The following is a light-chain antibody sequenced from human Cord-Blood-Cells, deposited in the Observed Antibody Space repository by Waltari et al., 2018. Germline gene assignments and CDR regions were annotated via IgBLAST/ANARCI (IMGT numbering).Light chain of an antibody. Sequence: QSVLTQPPSVSGAPGQRVTISCTGSRSNIGPGYDVHWYQQLPGTAPKLLIYGNSNRPSGVPDRFSGSKSGTSASLAITGLQAEDEADYYCQSYDSSLGNVFGTGTKVTVL. CDR3: QSYDSSLGNV. CDR1: RSNIGPGYD. J-gene: IGLJ1*01. CDR2: GNS. V-gene: IGLV1-40*01.